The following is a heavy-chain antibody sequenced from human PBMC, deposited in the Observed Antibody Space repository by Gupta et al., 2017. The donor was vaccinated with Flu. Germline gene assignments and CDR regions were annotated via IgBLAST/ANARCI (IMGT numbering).Heavy chain of an antibody. CDR3: SADNAPH. D-gene: IGHD2-2*01. Sequence: AASGPTSSPYARNGVAHAPQKGLESVSLINGGFSGTYYADSVKARFTISSDNSKRKFSLQMDSLAAEDAAVDDCSADNAPHWGQGTRGTVSP. CDR2: INGGFSGT. J-gene: IGHJ1*01. CDR1: GPTSSPYA. V-gene: IGHV3-23*01.